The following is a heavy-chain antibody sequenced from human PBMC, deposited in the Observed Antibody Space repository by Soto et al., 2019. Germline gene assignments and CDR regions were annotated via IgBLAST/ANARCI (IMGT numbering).Heavy chain of an antibody. J-gene: IGHJ4*02. CDR2: IYSGGST. D-gene: IGHD3-10*01. CDR1: GFTVSSNY. CDR3: AREFTMVRGVISNDY. V-gene: IGHV3-66*01. Sequence: GGSLRLSCAASGFTVSSNYMSWVRQAPGKGLEWVSGIYSGGSTYYADSVKGRFTISRDNSKNTLYLQMNSLRAEDTAVYYCAREFTMVRGVISNDYWGQGTLVTVSS.